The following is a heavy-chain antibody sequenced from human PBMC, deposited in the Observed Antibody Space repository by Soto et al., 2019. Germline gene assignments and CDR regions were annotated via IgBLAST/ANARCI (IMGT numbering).Heavy chain of an antibody. CDR2: IIPIFGTA. CDR3: ASVLELHYYYGMDV. J-gene: IGHJ6*02. Sequence: QVQLVQSGAEVKKPGSSVKVSCKASGGTFSSYAISWVRQAPGQGLERMGGIIPIFGTANYAQKFQGRVTITADESTSTAYMELSSLRSEDTAVYYCASVLELHYYYGMDVWGQGTTVTVSS. CDR1: GGTFSSYA. D-gene: IGHD1-7*01. V-gene: IGHV1-69*12.